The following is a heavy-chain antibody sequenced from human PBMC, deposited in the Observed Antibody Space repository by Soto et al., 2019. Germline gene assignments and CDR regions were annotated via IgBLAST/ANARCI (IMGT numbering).Heavy chain of an antibody. D-gene: IGHD1-26*01. CDR1: GFTFSSYS. CDR3: ARDRMGELPCGMDV. V-gene: IGHV3-21*01. CDR2: ISSSSSYI. J-gene: IGHJ6*02. Sequence: EVQLVESGGGLVKPGGSLRLSCAASGFTFSSYSMNWVRQAPGKGLEWVSSISSSSSYIYYADSVKGRFTISRDNAKNSLYLQMNSLRAEDTAVYYCARDRMGELPCGMDVWGQGTTVTVSS.